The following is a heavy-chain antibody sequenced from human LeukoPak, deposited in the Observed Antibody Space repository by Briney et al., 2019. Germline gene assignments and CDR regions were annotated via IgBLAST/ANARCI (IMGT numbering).Heavy chain of an antibody. D-gene: IGHD2-21*01. J-gene: IGHJ3*02. CDR1: GFTFSSYS. V-gene: IGHV3-48*01. CDR2: ISSSSSTI. CDR3: ATLIVAIGI. Sequence: GGSLRLSCAASGFTFSSYSMNWVRQAPGKGLEWVSYISSSSSTIYYADSVKGRFTISRDNAKNSLYLHMNSLRAEDTAVYYCATLIVAIGIWGQGTMVTVSS.